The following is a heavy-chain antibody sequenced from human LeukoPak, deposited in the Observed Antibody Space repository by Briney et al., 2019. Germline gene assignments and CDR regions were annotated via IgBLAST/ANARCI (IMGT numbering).Heavy chain of an antibody. D-gene: IGHD2/OR15-2a*01. J-gene: IGHJ5*02. CDR1: GFTFSSYV. Sequence: GGSLRLSCAASGFTFSSYVMSWGRQAPGKGLEWVSTINKNGGETYYADSVKGLFTISRDNSRNTLYLQMNSLRAEDTAVYYCAKDHDHENQWFDPWGQGTLVTVSS. CDR3: AKDHDHENQWFDP. CDR2: INKNGGET. V-gene: IGHV3-23*01.